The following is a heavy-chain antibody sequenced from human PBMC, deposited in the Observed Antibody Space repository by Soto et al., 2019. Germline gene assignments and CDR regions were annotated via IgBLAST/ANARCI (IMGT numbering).Heavy chain of an antibody. J-gene: IGHJ6*02. Sequence: ASVKVSCKASGYTFTGYYMHWVRQAPGQGLEWMGWINPNSGGTNYAQKFQGRVTMTRDTSISTAYMELSRLRSDDTAVYYCARADRYCSGGSCYAYYYYGMDVWGQVTTVTVS. CDR3: ARADRYCSGGSCYAYYYYGMDV. V-gene: IGHV1-2*02. CDR1: GYTFTGYY. CDR2: INPNSGGT. D-gene: IGHD2-15*01.